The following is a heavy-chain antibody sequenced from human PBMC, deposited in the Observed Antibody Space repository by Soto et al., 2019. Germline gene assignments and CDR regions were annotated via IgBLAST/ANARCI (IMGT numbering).Heavy chain of an antibody. V-gene: IGHV4-4*02. CDR1: GASITSSNW. CDR2: MYASGST. J-gene: IGHJ4*02. Sequence: SETLSLTCAVSGASITSSNWWSWVRQPPGKGLEWIGEMYASGSTSYNPSLKSRLTISVDKSKNQLSLNLDSVTAADTALYYCAIETVAGRDYWGQGTLVTVSS. CDR3: AIETVAGRDY. D-gene: IGHD6-19*01.